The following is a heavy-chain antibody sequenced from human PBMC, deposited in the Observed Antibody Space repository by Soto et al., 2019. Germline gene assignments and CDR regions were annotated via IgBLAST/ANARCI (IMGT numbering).Heavy chain of an antibody. V-gene: IGHV3-21*01. CDR2: ISSSSSYI. CDR3: ARNYGDSRRGAFDI. D-gene: IGHD4-17*01. CDR1: GFTFSSYS. Sequence: GGSLRLSCAASGFTFSSYSMNWVRQAPGKGLEWVSSISSSSSYIYYADSVKGRFTISRDNAKNSLYLQMNSLRAEDTAVYYCARNYGDSRRGAFDIWGQGTMVTVSS. J-gene: IGHJ3*02.